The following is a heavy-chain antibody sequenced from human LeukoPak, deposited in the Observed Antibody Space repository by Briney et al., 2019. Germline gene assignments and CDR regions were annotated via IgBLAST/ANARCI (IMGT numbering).Heavy chain of an antibody. CDR2: ISSSSSTI. J-gene: IGHJ4*02. CDR1: GFTFSSYS. D-gene: IGHD3-10*01. CDR3: ARDGGSGSYYIDY. Sequence: GGSLRLSCAASGFTFSSYSMNWVRQAPGKGLEWVSYISSSSSTIYYADSVKGRFTISRDNAKNSLYLQMNSLRAEDTAVYYCARDGGSGSYYIDYWGQGTLVTVSS. V-gene: IGHV3-48*01.